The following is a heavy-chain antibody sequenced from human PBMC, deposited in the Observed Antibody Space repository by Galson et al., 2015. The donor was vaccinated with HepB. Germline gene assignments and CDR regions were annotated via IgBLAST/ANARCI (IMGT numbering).Heavy chain of an antibody. Sequence: SLRLSCAASGFTFSSYAMHWVRQAPGKGLEWVAVISYDGSNKYYADSVKGRFTISRDNSKNTLYLQMNSLRAGDTAVYYCARTGEVGDYDSSDNTPQDYWGQGTLVTVSS. CDR2: ISYDGSNK. CDR3: ARTGEVGDYDSSDNTPQDY. V-gene: IGHV3-30-3*01. D-gene: IGHD3-22*01. J-gene: IGHJ4*02. CDR1: GFTFSSYA.